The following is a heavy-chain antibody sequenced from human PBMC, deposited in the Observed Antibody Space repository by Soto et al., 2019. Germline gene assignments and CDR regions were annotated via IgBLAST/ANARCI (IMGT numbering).Heavy chain of an antibody. CDR2: IIPILGIA. J-gene: IGHJ6*02. CDR3: ARDGRKQLCVEGLKAMYV. D-gene: IGHD5-18*01. V-gene: IGHV1-69*04. Sequence: SVKVSCKAFGGTFSSYTISWVRQAPGQGLEWMGRIIPILGIANYAQKFQGRVTITADKSTSTAYMELSSLRSEDTAVYYCARDGRKQLCVEGLKAMYVWGQGTTVTVSS. CDR1: GGTFSSYT.